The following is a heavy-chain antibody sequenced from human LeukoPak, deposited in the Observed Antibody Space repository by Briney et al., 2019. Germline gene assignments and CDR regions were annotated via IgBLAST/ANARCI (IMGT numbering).Heavy chain of an antibody. CDR2: IYTSGST. J-gene: IGHJ5*02. V-gene: IGHV4-4*07. D-gene: IGHD3-3*01. CDR3: ARDAYDFWSGPSWFDP. Sequence: SETLSLTCTVSGGSISSYYWSWIRQPAGKGLEWIGRIYTSGSTNYNPSLKSRVTMSVDTSKNQFSLKLSSVTAADTAVYYCARDAYDFWSGPSWFDPWGQGTLVTVSP. CDR1: GGSISSYY.